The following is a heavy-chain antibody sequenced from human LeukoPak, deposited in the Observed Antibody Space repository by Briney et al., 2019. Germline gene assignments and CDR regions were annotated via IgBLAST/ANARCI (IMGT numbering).Heavy chain of an antibody. V-gene: IGHV1-46*01. Sequence: GASVKVSCKASGYTFTNYYIHWGRQAPGQGPEWMGIINPSGGGTNYAQKFQGRVTMTSDTSTSTVYMELSSLTSDDTAVYYCAREIGPRQLHLWGAAFDFWGQGTLVTVSS. D-gene: IGHD5-18*01. J-gene: IGHJ4*02. CDR3: AREIGPRQLHLWGAAFDF. CDR1: GYTFTNYY. CDR2: INPSGGGT.